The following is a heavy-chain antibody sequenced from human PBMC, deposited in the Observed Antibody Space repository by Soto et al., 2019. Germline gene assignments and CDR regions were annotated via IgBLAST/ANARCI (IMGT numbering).Heavy chain of an antibody. CDR3: ARGVRGDYVWGSYLFDY. J-gene: IGHJ4*02. V-gene: IGHV1-18*01. CDR2: ISAYNGNT. D-gene: IGHD3-16*02. Sequence: VASVKVSCKASGYTFTSYGISWVRQAPGQGLEWMGWISAYNGNTNYAQKLQGRVTMTTDTSTSTAYMELRSLRSDDTAVYYCARGVRGDYVWGSYLFDYWGQGTLVTVSS. CDR1: GYTFTSYG.